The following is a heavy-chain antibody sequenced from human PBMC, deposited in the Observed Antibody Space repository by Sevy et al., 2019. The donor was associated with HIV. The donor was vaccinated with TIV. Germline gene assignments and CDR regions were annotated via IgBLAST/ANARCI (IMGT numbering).Heavy chain of an antibody. V-gene: IGHV4-34*01. CDR2: INHSGST. J-gene: IGHJ3*02. D-gene: IGHD2-2*01. CDR1: GGSFSGYY. Sequence: SETLSLTCAVYGGSFSGYYWSWIRQPPGRGLEWIGEINHSGSTNYNPSLKSRVTISEDKSKNQLYLKLSCVTAADTAVYYCARHCGSTSCSHAFDIWGQGTVVTVSS. CDR3: ARHCGSTSCSHAFDI.